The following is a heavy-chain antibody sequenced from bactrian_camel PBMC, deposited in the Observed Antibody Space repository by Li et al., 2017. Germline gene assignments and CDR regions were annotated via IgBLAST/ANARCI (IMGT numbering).Heavy chain of an antibody. V-gene: IGHV3S54*01. CDR3: AATTQRFFCSGDLTVGTYDY. CDR1: GSTYSISC. D-gene: IGHD3*01. J-gene: IGHJ4*01. CDR2: IYPGGGHT. Sequence: HVQLVESGGGSVQAGGSLRLSCAASGSTYSISCMGWFRQAPGKEREGVATIYPGGGHTYYADPVKGRFTITQDNTKNTVYLQMASLKPEDTAMYYCAATTQRFFCSGDLTVGTYDYWGQGTQVTVS.